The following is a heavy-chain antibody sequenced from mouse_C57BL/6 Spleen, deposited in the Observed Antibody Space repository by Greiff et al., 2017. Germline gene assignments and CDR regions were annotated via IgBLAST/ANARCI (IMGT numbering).Heavy chain of an antibody. Sequence: EVKLVESGPGLVKPSQSLSLTCSVTGYSITSGYYWNWIRQFPGNKLEWMGYISYDGSNNYNPSLKNRISITRDTSKNQFFLKLNSVTTEDTATYYCARELTGTWAYWGQGTLVTVSA. D-gene: IGHD4-1*01. V-gene: IGHV3-6*01. J-gene: IGHJ3*01. CDR1: GYSITSGYY. CDR2: ISYDGSN. CDR3: ARELTGTWAY.